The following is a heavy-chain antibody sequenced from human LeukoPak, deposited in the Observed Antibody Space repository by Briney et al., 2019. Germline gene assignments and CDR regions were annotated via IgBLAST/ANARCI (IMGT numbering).Heavy chain of an antibody. CDR1: GGTFSSYA. CDR2: IIPIFGIA. J-gene: IGHJ3*02. D-gene: IGHD4-17*01. CDR3: ARDQAQFGDYLDNDGFDI. V-gene: IGHV1-69*10. Sequence: SVKVSCKASGGTFSSYAISWVRQAPGQGLEWMGGIIPIFGIANYRQKFQGRVTITTDRSTSTAYMEMSSLSSEDTAVYYCARDQAQFGDYLDNDGFDIWGRGTMVTVSS.